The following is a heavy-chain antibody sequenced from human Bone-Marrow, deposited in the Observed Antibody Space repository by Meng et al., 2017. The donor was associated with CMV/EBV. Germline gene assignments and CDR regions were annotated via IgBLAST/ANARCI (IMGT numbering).Heavy chain of an antibody. D-gene: IGHD4-11*01. J-gene: IGHJ6*02. V-gene: IGHV4-4*02. CDR2: IYHSGST. Sequence: SETLSLTCAVSGGSISSSNWWSWVRQPPGKGLEWIGEIYHSGSTNYNPSLKSRVTISVDKSKNQFSLKLSSVTAADTAVYYCARTTVTTKGYYYGMDVWGQGTTVTVSS. CDR1: GGSISSSNW. CDR3: ARTTVTTKGYYYGMDV.